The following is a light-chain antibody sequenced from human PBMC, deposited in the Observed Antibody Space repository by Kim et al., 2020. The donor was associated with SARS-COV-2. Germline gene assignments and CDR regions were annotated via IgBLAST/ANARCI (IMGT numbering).Light chain of an antibody. J-gene: IGKJ4*01. CDR1: QSVNSN. V-gene: IGKV3-11*01. CDR2: DAS. CDR3: LQRSNWPLT. Sequence: LSPGERATLSCRASQSVNSNFAWYQYNPGQAPRLLIYDASKRATGIPARFSGSGFGTDFTLTISRLEPEDFAVYICLQRSNWPLTFGGGTKVDIK.